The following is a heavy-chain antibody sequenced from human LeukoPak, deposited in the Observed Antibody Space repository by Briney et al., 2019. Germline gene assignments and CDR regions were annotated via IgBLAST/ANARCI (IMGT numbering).Heavy chain of an antibody. J-gene: IGHJ6*04. CDR1: GFTFSSYS. D-gene: IGHD3-10*02. CDR2: ISTSSSYI. Sequence: GGSLRLSCAASGFTFSSYSMNWVRQAPGKGLEWVSSISTSSSYIYYADSVKGRFTISRHNAKNSLYLQMNSLRAEDTAVYYCAELGITMIGGVWGKGTTVTISS. V-gene: IGHV3-21*01. CDR3: AELGITMIGGV.